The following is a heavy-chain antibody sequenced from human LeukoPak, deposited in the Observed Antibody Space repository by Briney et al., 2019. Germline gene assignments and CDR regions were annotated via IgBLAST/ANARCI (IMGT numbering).Heavy chain of an antibody. Sequence: SETLSLTCAVYGGSFSGYYCSWIRQPPGKGLEWIGEINHSGSTNYNPSLKSRVTISVDTSKNQFSLKLSSVTAADTAVYYCARGRSNGWFYWGQGTLVTVSS. D-gene: IGHD2-8*01. CDR3: ARGRSNGWFY. CDR2: INHSGST. CDR1: GGSFSGYY. J-gene: IGHJ4*02. V-gene: IGHV4-34*01.